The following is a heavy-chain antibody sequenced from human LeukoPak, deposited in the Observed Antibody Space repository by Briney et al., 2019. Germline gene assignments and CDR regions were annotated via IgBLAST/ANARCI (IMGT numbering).Heavy chain of an antibody. V-gene: IGHV1-18*01. CDR1: GYTFTNYD. CDR3: ARDLSPSGFWSGYDFDY. Sequence: ASVKVSCKASGYTFTNYDINWVRQAPGQGLEWMGWISAYNGNTNYAQKLQGRVTMTTDTSTSTAYMELRSLRSDDTAVYYCARDLSPSGFWSGYDFDYWGQGTLVTVSS. J-gene: IGHJ4*02. D-gene: IGHD3-3*01. CDR2: ISAYNGNT.